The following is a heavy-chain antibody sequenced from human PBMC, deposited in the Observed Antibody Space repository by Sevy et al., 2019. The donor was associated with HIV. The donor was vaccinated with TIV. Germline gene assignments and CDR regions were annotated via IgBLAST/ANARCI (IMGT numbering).Heavy chain of an antibody. V-gene: IGHV1-69*13. D-gene: IGHD3-22*01. J-gene: IGHJ4*02. Sequence: ASVKVSCKASGGTFSSYAISWVRQAPGQGLEWMGGIIPIFGTANYAQKFQGRVTITADESRSTAYMELSSLRSEDTAVYYCASGPPKKDYYDSSGYYPPGYWGQGTLVTVSS. CDR3: ASGPPKKDYYDSSGYYPPGY. CDR2: IIPIFGTA. CDR1: GGTFSSYA.